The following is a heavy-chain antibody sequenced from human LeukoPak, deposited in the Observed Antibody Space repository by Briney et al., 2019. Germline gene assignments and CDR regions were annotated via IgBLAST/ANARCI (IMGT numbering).Heavy chain of an antibody. J-gene: IGHJ5*02. Sequence: PSETLSLTCTVSGGSISSYYWSWIRQPPGKGLEWIGYIYTSGSTNYNLSLKSRVTISVDTSKNQFSLKLSSVTAADTAVYYCASSGSYWIRGWFDPWGQGTLVTVSS. V-gene: IGHV4-4*09. D-gene: IGHD2-2*03. CDR2: IYTSGST. CDR1: GGSISSYY. CDR3: ASSGSYWIRGWFDP.